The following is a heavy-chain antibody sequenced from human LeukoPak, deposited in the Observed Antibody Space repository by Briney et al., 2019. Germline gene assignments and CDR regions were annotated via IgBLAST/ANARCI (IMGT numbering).Heavy chain of an antibody. CDR1: GGSISSGSYY. J-gene: IGHJ5*02. Sequence: SETPSLTCTVSGGSISSGSYYWSWIRQPAGKGLEWIGRIYTSGSTNYNPSLKSRVTISVDTSKNQFSLKLSSVTAADTAVYYCARGGSHWFDPWGQGTLVTVSS. V-gene: IGHV4-61*02. D-gene: IGHD3-10*01. CDR3: ARGGSHWFDP. CDR2: IYTSGST.